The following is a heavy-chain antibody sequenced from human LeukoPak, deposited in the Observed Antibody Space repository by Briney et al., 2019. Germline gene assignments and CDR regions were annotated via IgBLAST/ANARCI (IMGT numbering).Heavy chain of an antibody. V-gene: IGHV1-2*02. CDR2: ISPNSGGT. J-gene: IGHJ4*02. CDR3: ARVWRSTTYSRGWYYFDY. Sequence: ASVKVSCKASGYTFTGYYMHWVRQAPGQGLEWMGWISPNSGGTNYAQKFQDRVTMTRDTSISTAYMELSRLRSDDTAVYYCARVWRSTTYSRGWYYFDYWGQGTLVTVSS. D-gene: IGHD6-19*01. CDR1: GYTFTGYY.